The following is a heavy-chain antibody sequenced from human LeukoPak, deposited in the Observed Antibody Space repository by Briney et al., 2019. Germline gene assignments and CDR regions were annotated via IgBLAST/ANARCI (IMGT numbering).Heavy chain of an antibody. Sequence: GGSLRLSCAASGFTFSSYEMNWVRRAPGKGLEWVSYISSSGSTKYYADSVKGRFTISRDNAKNSLFLQMNSLRAEDTAVYYCARVLRYCSGGNCYSGGLGYMDVWGKGTTVTISS. CDR1: GFTFSSYE. V-gene: IGHV3-48*03. D-gene: IGHD2-15*01. CDR2: ISSSGSTK. J-gene: IGHJ6*03. CDR3: ARVLRYCSGGNCYSGGLGYMDV.